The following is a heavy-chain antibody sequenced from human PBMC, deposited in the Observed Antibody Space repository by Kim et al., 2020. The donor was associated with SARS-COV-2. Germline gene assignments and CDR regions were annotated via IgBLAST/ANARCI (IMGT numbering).Heavy chain of an antibody. Sequence: SQTLSLTCAISGDSVSSNSAAWNWIRQSPSRGLEWLGRTYYRSKWYNDYAVSVKSRITINPDTSKNQFSLQLNSVTPEDTAVYYCAREESGSSGWDRHGYYYGMDVWGQGTTVTVSS. V-gene: IGHV6-1*01. J-gene: IGHJ6*02. D-gene: IGHD6-19*01. CDR3: AREESGSSGWDRHGYYYGMDV. CDR1: GDSVSSNSAA. CDR2: TYYRSKWYN.